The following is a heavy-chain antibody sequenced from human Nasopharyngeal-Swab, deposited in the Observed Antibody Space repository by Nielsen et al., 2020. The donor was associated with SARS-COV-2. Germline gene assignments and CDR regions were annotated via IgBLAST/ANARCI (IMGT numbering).Heavy chain of an antibody. CDR3: GTVFEI. D-gene: IGHD4-17*01. Sequence: SLKISCVASGFSLNINWMQWVRQVPGKGLMWVARIANDGSGTSYADSVRGRFTISRDDTKNTGYLQMNSLIAEDTAVYYCGTVFEIWVQGTMVTVSS. CDR1: GFSLNINW. CDR2: IANDGSGT. J-gene: IGHJ3*02. V-gene: IGHV3-74*01.